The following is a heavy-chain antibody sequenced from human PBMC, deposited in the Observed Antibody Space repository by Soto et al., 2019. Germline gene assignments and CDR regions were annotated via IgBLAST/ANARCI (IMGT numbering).Heavy chain of an antibody. V-gene: IGHV4-59*01. CDR3: ARGVATKYYYYYYYMDV. Sequence: SETLSLTCTVSGGSISSYYWSWIRQPPGKGLEWIGYIYYSGSTNYNPSLKSRVTISVDTSKNQFSLKLSSVTAADTAVYYCARGVATKYYYYYYYMDVWGKGTTVTVSS. D-gene: IGHD5-12*01. J-gene: IGHJ6*03. CDR1: GGSISSYY. CDR2: IYYSGST.